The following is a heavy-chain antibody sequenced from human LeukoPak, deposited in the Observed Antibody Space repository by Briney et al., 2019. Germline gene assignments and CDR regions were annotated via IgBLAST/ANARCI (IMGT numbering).Heavy chain of an antibody. Sequence: GGSLRLSCAVSGFTFSSYSMNWVRQAPGKGLEWVSSISSGSGYKYYADSMKGRFTISRDNAKNSLYLQMNSLRAEDTAVYYCARDPYYYDEYYFDYWGQGTLVTVSS. V-gene: IGHV3-21*04. CDR2: ISSGSGYK. J-gene: IGHJ4*02. CDR3: ARDPYYYDEYYFDY. D-gene: IGHD3-22*01. CDR1: GFTFSSYS.